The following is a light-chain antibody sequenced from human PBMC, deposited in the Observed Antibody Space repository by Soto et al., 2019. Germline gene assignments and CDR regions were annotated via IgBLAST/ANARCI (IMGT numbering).Light chain of an antibody. J-gene: IGKJ1*01. CDR1: QSVSSN. V-gene: IGKV3-15*01. Sequence: VSPKERATLSCRASQSVSSNLAWYQQKPGQAPRLLIYGASTRATGIPARFSGSGSGTEFTLTISSLQSEDFAVYYCQQYNNWWTFGQGTKVDIK. CDR2: GAS. CDR3: QQYNNWWT.